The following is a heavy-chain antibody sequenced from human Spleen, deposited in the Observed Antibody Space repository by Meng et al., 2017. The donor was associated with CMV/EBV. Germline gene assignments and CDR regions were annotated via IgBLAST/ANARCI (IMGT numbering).Heavy chain of an antibody. D-gene: IGHD6-19*01. Sequence: TFTDYYMHWVRQAPGQGLEWMGGIIPIFGTANYAQKFQGRVTITTDESTSTAYMELSSLRSEDTAVYYCARDRAYSSGWYYFDYWGQGTLVTVSS. CDR1: TFTDYY. J-gene: IGHJ4*02. CDR2: IIPIFGTA. V-gene: IGHV1-69*05. CDR3: ARDRAYSSGWYYFDY.